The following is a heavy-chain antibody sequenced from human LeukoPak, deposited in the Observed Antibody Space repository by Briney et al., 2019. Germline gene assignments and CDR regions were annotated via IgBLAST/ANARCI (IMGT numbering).Heavy chain of an antibody. CDR2: IKSVVDGGTR. D-gene: IGHD6-25*01. CDR3: TTAPAAVDY. Sequence: GGSLRLSCAASGFGFSNCSMNWVRQAPGKGLEWVGRIKSVVDGGTRDYAAPVKDRFTISRDDSKNTLYLQMNSLKTDDTAVYYCTTAPAAVDYWGQGTLVTVSS. CDR1: GFGFSNCS. V-gene: IGHV3-15*01. J-gene: IGHJ4*02.